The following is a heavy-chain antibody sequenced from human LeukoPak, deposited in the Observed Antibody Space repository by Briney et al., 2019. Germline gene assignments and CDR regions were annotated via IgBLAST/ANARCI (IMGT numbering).Heavy chain of an antibody. CDR3: AKEMIEMGAFWWYAFDI. CDR1: GCTFSSYS. CDR2: IAYDGSNK. J-gene: IGHJ3*02. Sequence: PGGSLRLSCAGSGCTFSSYSMNWVRQAPGKGLEWMAVIAYDGSNKYYADSVKGRFTISRDNSKNTLYLQMNSLRAEDTAVYYCAKEMIEMGAFWWYAFDIWGQGTMVTVSS. V-gene: IGHV3-30*18. D-gene: IGHD2-8*02.